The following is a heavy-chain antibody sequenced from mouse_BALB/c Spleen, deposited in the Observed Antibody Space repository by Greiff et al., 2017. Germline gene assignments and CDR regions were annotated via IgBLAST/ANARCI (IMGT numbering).Heavy chain of an antibody. Sequence: VKLMESGPGLVAPSQSLSITCTVSGFSLTGYGVNWVRQPPGKGLEWLGMIWGDGSTDYNSALKSRLSISKDNSKSQVFLKMNSLQTDDTARYYWARGGYYYGSTNYYAMDYWGQGTSVTVSS. CDR3: ARGGYYYGSTNYYAMDY. V-gene: IGHV2-6-7*01. CDR2: IWGDGST. D-gene: IGHD1-1*01. J-gene: IGHJ4*01. CDR1: GFSLTGYG.